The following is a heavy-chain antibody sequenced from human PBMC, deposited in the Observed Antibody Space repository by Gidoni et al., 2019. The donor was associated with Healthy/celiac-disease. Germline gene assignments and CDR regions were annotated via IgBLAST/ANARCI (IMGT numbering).Heavy chain of an antibody. CDR2: INHSGST. CDR3: ARGRRYSSSWYGNYYFDY. CDR1: GGSFSGYY. J-gene: IGHJ4*02. Sequence: QVHLQQWGAGLLKPSETLSLTCAVYGGSFSGYYWSWIRQPPGKGLEWIGEINHSGSTNYNPSLKSRVTISVDTSKNQFSLKLSSVTAADTAVYYCARGRRYSSSWYGNYYFDYWGQGTLVTVSS. D-gene: IGHD6-13*01. V-gene: IGHV4-34*01.